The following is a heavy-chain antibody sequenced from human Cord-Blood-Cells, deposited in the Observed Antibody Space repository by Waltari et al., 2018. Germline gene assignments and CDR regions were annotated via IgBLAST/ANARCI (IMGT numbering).Heavy chain of an antibody. J-gene: IGHJ4*02. CDR2: ISGRCGST. V-gene: IGHV3-23*01. D-gene: IGHD1-26*01. CDR3: ARHGPGKWVDY. Sequence: EVQLLESGGGLVQPGGSLRLSCAASGFTFSSYAMSWVRQGPGKGLEWVSAISGRCGSTYYASSVKGRFTISRDNSKYTLYRQMNSLRAEDTAVYYCARHGPGKWVDYWGQGTLVTVSS. CDR1: GFTFSSYA.